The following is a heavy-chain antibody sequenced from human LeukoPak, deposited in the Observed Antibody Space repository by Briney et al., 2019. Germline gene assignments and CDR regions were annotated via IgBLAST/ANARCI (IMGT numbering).Heavy chain of an antibody. J-gene: IGHJ6*03. V-gene: IGHV1-18*01. CDR3: AREIYYYDSSGYTSYYMDV. D-gene: IGHD3-22*01. CDR1: GYTFTSYG. Sequence: ASVKLSCKASGYTFTSYGISWVRQAPGQGLEWMGWISAYNGNTNYAQKLQGRVTMTTDTSTSTAYMELRSLSSDDTAVYYCAREIYYYDSSGYTSYYMDVWGKGTTVTVSS. CDR2: ISAYNGNT.